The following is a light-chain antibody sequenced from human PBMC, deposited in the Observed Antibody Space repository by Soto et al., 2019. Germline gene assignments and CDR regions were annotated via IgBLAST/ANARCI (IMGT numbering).Light chain of an antibody. CDR3: QRANSFPIT. J-gene: IGKJ3*01. V-gene: IGKV1D-12*01. Sequence: DIPMTQSPSSVSASVGDRVTITCRASQGISRWLAGYQQKPGKAPKLLLYAASSLQSGGPSRFSGSGSGTDFALTISSLQLEDFATYYCQRANSFPITFGPGTKVDI. CDR2: AAS. CDR1: QGISRW.